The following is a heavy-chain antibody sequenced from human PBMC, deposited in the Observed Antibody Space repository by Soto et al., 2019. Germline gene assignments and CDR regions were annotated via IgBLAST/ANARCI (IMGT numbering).Heavy chain of an antibody. V-gene: IGHV1-2*02. CDR3: ARDRIVVVPAAISLLYYYYGMDV. J-gene: IGHJ6*02. Sequence: ASGKVSGKASGYTFTGYYMHWVRQAPGQGLEWMGWINPNSGGTNYAQKFQGRVTMTRDTSISTAYMELSRLRSEDTAVYYCARDRIVVVPAAISLLYYYYGMDVWGQGTTVTVSS. D-gene: IGHD2-2*01. CDR2: INPNSGGT. CDR1: GYTFTGYY.